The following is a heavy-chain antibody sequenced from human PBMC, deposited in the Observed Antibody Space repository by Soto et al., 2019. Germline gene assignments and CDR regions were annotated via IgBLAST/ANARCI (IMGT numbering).Heavy chain of an antibody. D-gene: IGHD2-15*01. Sequence: VQLVQSGAEVKKPGASVKVSCKASGYTFTRYGITWVRQAPGQGLEWMGWISAYNGNTNYAQKFQGRVTMTTDTSTSTAYMELRSLTSDDTAVYYCAREGYCSGGSCALYYHDYFGMDVWGQGTTVTVSS. J-gene: IGHJ6*02. CDR3: AREGYCSGGSCALYYHDYFGMDV. CDR1: GYTFTRYG. V-gene: IGHV1-18*01. CDR2: ISAYNGNT.